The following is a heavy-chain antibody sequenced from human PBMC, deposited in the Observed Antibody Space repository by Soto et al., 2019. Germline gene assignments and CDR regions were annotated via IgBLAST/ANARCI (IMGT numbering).Heavy chain of an antibody. CDR2: INSDGSST. CDR3: ARYGSCFDY. Sequence: EVQLVEFGGGLAQPGGSLRLSCAASGFTFSSYWMYWVRQAPGEGLVWVSRINSDGSSTTYADSVKGRFTVSRDNAKDTLYLHMNRLGAEDTAVYYGARYGSCFDYWGQGMLVTVSS. D-gene: IGHD3-10*01. V-gene: IGHV3-74*01. J-gene: IGHJ4*02. CDR1: GFTFSSYW.